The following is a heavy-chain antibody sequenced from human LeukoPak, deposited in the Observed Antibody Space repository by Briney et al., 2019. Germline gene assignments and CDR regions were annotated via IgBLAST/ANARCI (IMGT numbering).Heavy chain of an antibody. CDR2: ISGSGGST. J-gene: IGHJ6*02. CDR3: AKFGYSSSCCYYYYGMDV. CDR1: GLTFSSYA. D-gene: IGHD6-13*01. V-gene: IGHV3-23*01. Sequence: GGSLRLSCAASGLTFSSYAMSWVRQAPGKGLEWVSAISGSGGSTYYADSVKGRFTISRDNSKNTLYLQMNSLRAEDTAVYYCAKFGYSSSCCYYYYGMDVWGQGTTVTVSS.